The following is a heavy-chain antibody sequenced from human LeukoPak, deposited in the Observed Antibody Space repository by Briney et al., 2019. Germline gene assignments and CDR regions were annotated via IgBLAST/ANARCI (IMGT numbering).Heavy chain of an antibody. CDR3: ARDRWYSSDDTSMHFYAMDV. V-gene: IGHV3-43*01. J-gene: IGHJ6*02. CDR1: GFMFDDYT. D-gene: IGHD5-12*01. Sequence: GGSLRLSCAASGFMFDDYTMHWVRQSPGKGLEWVSLISWDDATTYYADSVRGRFTISRDNSKKSLHLEMNSLKSEDTALYYCARDRWYSSDDTSMHFYAMDVWGHGTTVTVSS. CDR2: ISWDDATT.